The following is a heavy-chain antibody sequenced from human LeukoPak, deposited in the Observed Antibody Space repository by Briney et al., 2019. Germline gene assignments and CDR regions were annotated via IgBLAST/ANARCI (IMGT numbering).Heavy chain of an antibody. CDR3: KSGGAAPGSFDN. Sequence: PGGSLRLSCAASGFTFSSYWMSWVRQAPGKGLEWVANIKQDGSEKYYVDSVKGRFTISRDNAKNSLYLQLNSLRVEDTAVYYCKSGGAAPGSFDNWGQGTLVTVSP. D-gene: IGHD6-13*01. J-gene: IGHJ4*02. CDR1: GFTFSSYW. CDR2: IKQDGSEK. V-gene: IGHV3-7*01.